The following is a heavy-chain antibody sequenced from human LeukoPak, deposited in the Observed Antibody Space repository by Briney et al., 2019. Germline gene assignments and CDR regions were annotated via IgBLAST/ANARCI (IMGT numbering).Heavy chain of an antibody. CDR1: GYTFTSYG. Sequence: ASVKVSCKASGYTFTSYGISWVRQAPGQGLEWMGWISAYNGNTNYAQKLQGRVTMTTDTSTSTAYMELRSLRSDDTAVYYCARDQGFMITFGGVGDAFDIWGQGTMVTVSS. CDR2: ISAYNGNT. J-gene: IGHJ3*02. V-gene: IGHV1-18*01. D-gene: IGHD3-16*01. CDR3: ARDQGFMITFGGVGDAFDI.